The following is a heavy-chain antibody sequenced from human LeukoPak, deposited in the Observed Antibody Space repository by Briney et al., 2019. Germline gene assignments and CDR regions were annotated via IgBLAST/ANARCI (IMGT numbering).Heavy chain of an antibody. D-gene: IGHD2-15*01. J-gene: IGHJ4*02. CDR3: ARHGSYSLAF. CDR1: GVSIGSGGY. V-gene: IGHV4-4*02. CDR2: IFYIGGA. Sequence: SETLSLTCAVSGVSIGSGGYWSWVRQPPGKGLEWIGQIFYIGGAHYNPSFESRVIMSIDNSRNQLSLRFNSVTAADTAVYYCARHGSYSLAFWGQGALVTVSS.